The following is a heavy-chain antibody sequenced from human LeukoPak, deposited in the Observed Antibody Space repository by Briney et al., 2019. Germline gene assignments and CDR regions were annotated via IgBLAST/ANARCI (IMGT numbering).Heavy chain of an antibody. CDR3: ARVVRDGYNYYFDY. D-gene: IGHD5-24*01. J-gene: IGHJ4*02. Sequence: SETLSLTCTVSGGSISSYYWSWIRQPPGKGLEWIGYIYYSGSTNYNPSLKSRVTMSVDTSKNQFSVKLSSVTAADTAVYYCARVVRDGYNYYFDYWGQGTLVTVSS. CDR1: GGSISSYY. CDR2: IYYSGST. V-gene: IGHV4-59*01.